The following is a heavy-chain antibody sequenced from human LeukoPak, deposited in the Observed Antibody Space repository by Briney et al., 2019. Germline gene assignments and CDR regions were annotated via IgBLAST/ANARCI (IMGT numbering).Heavy chain of an antibody. CDR3: VRLGRYRTDY. V-gene: IGHV5-10-1*01. CDR2: IDPTDSYT. D-gene: IGHD3-16*02. Sequence: GESLKISCKGSGYSFNNYRISWVRQMPGKGLEWMGTIDPTDSYTKYSPSFQGHVTISLDKSISTAYLQWSGLRASDTAMYYCVRLGRYRTDYWGQGALVTVSS. CDR1: GYSFNNYR. J-gene: IGHJ4*02.